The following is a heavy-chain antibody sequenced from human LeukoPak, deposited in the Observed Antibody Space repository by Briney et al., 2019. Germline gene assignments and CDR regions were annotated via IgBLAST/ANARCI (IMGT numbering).Heavy chain of an antibody. CDR2: ISYDGSNK. CDR3: ARDSSDYYDSSGYPDS. J-gene: IGHJ4*02. Sequence: GGSLRLSCAASGFTFSSYAMHWVRQAPGKGLEWVAVISYDGSNKYYADSVKGRFTISRDNSKNTLYPQMNSLRAEDTAVYYCARDSSDYYDSSGYPDSWGPGTLVTVSS. D-gene: IGHD3-22*01. V-gene: IGHV3-30*04. CDR1: GFTFSSYA.